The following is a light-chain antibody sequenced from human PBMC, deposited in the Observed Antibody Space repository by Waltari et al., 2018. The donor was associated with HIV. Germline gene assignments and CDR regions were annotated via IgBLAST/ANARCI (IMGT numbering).Light chain of an antibody. CDR3: QQYGSSPCT. Sequence: EIVLTQSPGTLSLSPGERATLSCRVSQSVSKNYLAWYQQKSGQAPRLLIYGASSRATGIADRFSGSGSGTDFTLTISRLEPEDFAVYYCQQYGSSPCTFGPGTKVDVK. J-gene: IGKJ3*01. CDR2: GAS. CDR1: QSVSKNY. V-gene: IGKV3-20*01.